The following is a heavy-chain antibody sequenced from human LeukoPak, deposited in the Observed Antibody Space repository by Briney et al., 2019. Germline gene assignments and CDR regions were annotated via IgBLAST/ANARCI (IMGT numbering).Heavy chain of an antibody. CDR1: GLTFDDYA. CDR2: ISWNSGSI. CDR3: AKDNDSSGYYSGNAAFDI. D-gene: IGHD3-22*01. Sequence: GGSLRLSCAASGLTFDDYAMHWVRQAPGKGLEWVSGISWNSGSIGYADSVKGRFTISRDNAKNSLYLQMNSLRAEDTALYYCAKDNDSSGYYSGNAAFDIWGQGTMVTVSS. J-gene: IGHJ3*02. V-gene: IGHV3-9*01.